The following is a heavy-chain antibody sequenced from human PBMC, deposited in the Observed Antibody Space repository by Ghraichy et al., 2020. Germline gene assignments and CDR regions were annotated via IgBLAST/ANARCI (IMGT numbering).Heavy chain of an antibody. J-gene: IGHJ4*02. CDR2: ISTYNGNT. CDR1: GYTFTSYG. V-gene: IGHV1-18*04. D-gene: IGHD4-11*01. Sequence: ASVKVSCKASGYTFTSYGISWVRQAPGQGLEWMRWISTYNGNTNYAQKFQGRVAMTTATSMTTAYMELRSLRSDDTAVYYCARDRIGDSKIDSWGQGTLVTVSS. CDR3: ARDRIGDSKIDS.